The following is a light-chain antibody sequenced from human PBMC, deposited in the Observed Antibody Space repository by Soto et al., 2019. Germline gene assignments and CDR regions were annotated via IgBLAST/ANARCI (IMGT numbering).Light chain of an antibody. CDR3: QSYDSRLSGWV. CDR1: SSNIGAFYD. V-gene: IGLV1-40*01. CDR2: GNN. Sequence: QSVLTQPPSVSGAPGQRVTISCTGSSSNIGAFYDVHWYQQLPGTAPKLLIYGNNNRPSGVPDRFSGSKSGTSASLAITGLQAEDEADYYCQSYDSRLSGWVFGGGTQLTVL. J-gene: IGLJ3*02.